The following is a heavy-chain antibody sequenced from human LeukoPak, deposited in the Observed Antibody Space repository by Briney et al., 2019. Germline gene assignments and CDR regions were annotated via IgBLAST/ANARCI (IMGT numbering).Heavy chain of an antibody. CDR3: ARDRASGSYVDWFDP. J-gene: IGHJ5*02. V-gene: IGHV1-18*01. D-gene: IGHD1-26*01. Sequence: GASVKVSCKASGYTFTSYGISWVRQAPGQGLEGMGWISAYNGNTNYAQKLQGRVTRTTDPSTSTAYMELRSLRSDDTAVYYCARDRASGSYVDWFDPWGQGTLVTVSS. CDR2: ISAYNGNT. CDR1: GYTFTSYG.